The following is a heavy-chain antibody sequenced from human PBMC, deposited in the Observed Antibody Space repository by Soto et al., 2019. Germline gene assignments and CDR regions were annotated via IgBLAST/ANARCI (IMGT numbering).Heavy chain of an antibody. J-gene: IGHJ4*02. CDR3: AKDLSGRWLLGWSPLDY. D-gene: IGHD1-26*01. CDR2: ISYDGSNE. V-gene: IGHV3-30*18. Sequence: PGGSLRLSCGASGFTFSSYGMHWVRQAPGKGLEWVAVISYDGSNEYYADSVKGRFTISRDNSKNTLYLQMNSLRAEDTAVYYCAKDLSGRWLLGWSPLDYWGQGTLVTVSS. CDR1: GFTFSSYG.